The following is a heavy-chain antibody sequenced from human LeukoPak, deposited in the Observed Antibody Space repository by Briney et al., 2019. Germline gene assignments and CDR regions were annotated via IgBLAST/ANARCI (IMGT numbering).Heavy chain of an antibody. CDR1: LFTFSSYA. CDR3: AKAYNYGSGSYYSFFDN. Sequence: GGSLRLSCAASLFTFSSYAMTWVRQAPGKGLEWVSTINPSGGDTYYADSVRGRFTISRDNSKKTLYLQMDSLSAEDTAVYYCAKAYNYGSGSYYSFFDNWGQGTLVTVSS. D-gene: IGHD3-10*01. V-gene: IGHV3-23*01. CDR2: INPSGGDT. J-gene: IGHJ4*02.